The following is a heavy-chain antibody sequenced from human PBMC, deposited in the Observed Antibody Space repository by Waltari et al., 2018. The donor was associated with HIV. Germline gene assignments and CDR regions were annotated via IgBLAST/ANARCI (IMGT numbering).Heavy chain of an antibody. D-gene: IGHD5-18*01. J-gene: IGHJ2*01. Sequence: QVQLQESGPRLVKPAQTLSLTCTVSGGSISSGRYYWSWIRPPAGKGLEWIGRIYTSGTTTYNPSLKSRVTISIDTSKNQFSLNLSSVTAADTAVYYCARDVGVQGWLNDIWNFDVWGRGTLVTVSS. CDR2: IYTSGTT. CDR1: GGSISSGRYY. CDR3: ARDVGVQGWLNDIWNFDV. V-gene: IGHV4-61*02.